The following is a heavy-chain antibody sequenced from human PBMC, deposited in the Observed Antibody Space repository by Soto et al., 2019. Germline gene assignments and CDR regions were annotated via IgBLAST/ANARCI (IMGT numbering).Heavy chain of an antibody. CDR1: GYSFSSYG. D-gene: IGHD3-22*01. V-gene: IGHV1-18*01. CDR2: INPNNGNR. CDR3: ARDRLRAYDSSGFYV. Sequence: QVQLEQSGAELRKPGASVKVSCKASGYSFSSYGMNWVRQAPGQGLEWMGWINPNNGNRNYAQKFEDRVTMTTATSTNTGFLELRGLKSDDTAIYYCARDRLRAYDSSGFYVWGQGTLVTVSS. J-gene: IGHJ4*02.